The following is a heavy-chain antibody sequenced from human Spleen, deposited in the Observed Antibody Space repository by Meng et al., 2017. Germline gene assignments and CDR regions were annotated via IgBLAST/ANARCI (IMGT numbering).Heavy chain of an antibody. CDR1: GGSINTYY. CDR2: IYYTGST. D-gene: IGHD3-10*01. CDR3: ARAWFGGSSYGMDV. V-gene: IGHV4-59*01. Sequence: SETLSLTCTVSGGSINTYYWSWIRQPPGKGLEWIGEIYYTGSTKYNPSLKSRVTISVDTSKNQFSLKLSSVTAADTAVYYCARAWFGGSSYGMDVWGQGTTVTVSS. J-gene: IGHJ6*02.